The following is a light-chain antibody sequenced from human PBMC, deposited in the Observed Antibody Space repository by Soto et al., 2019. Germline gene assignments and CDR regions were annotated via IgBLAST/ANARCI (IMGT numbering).Light chain of an antibody. CDR3: AAWDDSLNVVL. V-gene: IGLV1-36*01. Sequence: QAVVTQPPSVSGAPRQRGSISCSGATSKIGNNAVNWYQQLPGKAPKLLIYFDDLMPSGVSDRFSGSKSGTSASLGISGLQYDDEADYYGAAWDDSLNVVLFGGGTKLTAL. CDR2: FDD. CDR1: TSKIGNNA. J-gene: IGLJ2*01.